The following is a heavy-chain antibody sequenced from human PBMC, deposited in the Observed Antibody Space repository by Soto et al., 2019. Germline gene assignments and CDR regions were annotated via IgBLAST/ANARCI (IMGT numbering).Heavy chain of an antibody. J-gene: IGHJ4*02. CDR2: INAGNGNT. Sequence: QVPLVQSGAEVKKPGASVKVSCEASGYTFTSYAMHCVRQAPGQRLEWMGWINAGNGNTKYSQKFQGRVTITRDRTASTAYMELSSLRSEDTAVNYCARDLYDTSDYWGQGSMVTVSS. V-gene: IGHV1-3*01. CDR1: GYTFTSYA. D-gene: IGHD3-22*01. CDR3: ARDLYDTSDY.